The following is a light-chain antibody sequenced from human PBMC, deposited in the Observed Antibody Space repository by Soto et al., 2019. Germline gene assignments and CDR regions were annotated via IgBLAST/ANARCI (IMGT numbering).Light chain of an antibody. V-gene: IGKV2-30*01. J-gene: IGKJ3*01. CDR3: MQALQTPCT. Sequence: IVLTQSPLSLSVTLGQPASISCRSSQTLVYSDGNTYLNWFHQRPGQSPRRLIHKVSNRDSGVPDRFSGSGSDADFTLKISRVEAEDVGVYYCMQALQTPCTVGLGTKVDIK. CDR1: QTLVYSDGNTY. CDR2: KVS.